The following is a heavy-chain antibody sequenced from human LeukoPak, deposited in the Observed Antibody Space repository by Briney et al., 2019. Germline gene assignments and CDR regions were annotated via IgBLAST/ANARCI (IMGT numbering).Heavy chain of an antibody. V-gene: IGHV4-34*01. CDR1: GGSFSGYY. D-gene: IGHD3-3*01. Sequence: SETLSLTCAVYGGSFSGYYWSWIRQPPGKGLEWIGEINHSGSTNYNPSLKSRVTISVDTSKNQFSLKLSSVTAADTAVYYCATESGYDFWSGYFSCWGQGTLVTVSS. J-gene: IGHJ4*02. CDR2: INHSGST. CDR3: ATESGYDFWSGYFSC.